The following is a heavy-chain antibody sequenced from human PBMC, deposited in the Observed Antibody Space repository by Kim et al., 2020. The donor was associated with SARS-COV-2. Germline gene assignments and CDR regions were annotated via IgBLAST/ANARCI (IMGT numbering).Heavy chain of an antibody. J-gene: IGHJ5*02. V-gene: IGHV1-8*01. CDR3: ASGPTLRRLVVVVVHAAIRANWFNP. Sequence: ASVKVSCKASGYTFTSYDINWVRQATGQGLEWKGWMNPNSGNTGYAQKFQGRVTMTRNTSISTAYMELSSLRSEDTAVYYCASGPTLRRLVVVVVHAAIRANWFNPWGQGNLVTVSS. CDR1: GYTFTSYD. CDR2: MNPNSGNT. D-gene: IGHD2-2*02.